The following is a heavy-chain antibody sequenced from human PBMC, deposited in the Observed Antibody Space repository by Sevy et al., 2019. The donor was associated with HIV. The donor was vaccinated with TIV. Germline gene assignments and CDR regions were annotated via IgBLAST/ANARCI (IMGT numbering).Heavy chain of an antibody. CDR2: IWFDGSNT. V-gene: IGHV3-33*01. J-gene: IGHJ4*02. Sequence: GGSLRLSCAASGFTFSTYGMHWVRQAPGKGLEWVAVIWFDGSNTYYADSVKGRFTISRDIAKNTLHLQMNSLRAEDTPVYYYARDLEFYDYGDYGPAFMPDYWGQGTLVTVSS. CDR1: GFTFSTYG. D-gene: IGHD4-17*01. CDR3: ARDLEFYDYGDYGPAFMPDY.